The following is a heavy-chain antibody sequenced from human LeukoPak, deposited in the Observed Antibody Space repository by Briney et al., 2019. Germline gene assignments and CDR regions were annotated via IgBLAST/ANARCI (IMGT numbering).Heavy chain of an antibody. CDR2: ISAYNGNT. D-gene: IGHD3-9*01. Sequence: GASVKVSCKASGYRFTSYGISWVRQAPGQGLEWMGWISAYNGNTNYAQKLQGRVTMTTDTSTSTAYMELRSLRSDDTAVYYCARGGDGDILTGLVFDYWGQGTPVTVSS. J-gene: IGHJ4*02. V-gene: IGHV1-18*01. CDR3: ARGGDGDILTGLVFDY. CDR1: GYRFTSYG.